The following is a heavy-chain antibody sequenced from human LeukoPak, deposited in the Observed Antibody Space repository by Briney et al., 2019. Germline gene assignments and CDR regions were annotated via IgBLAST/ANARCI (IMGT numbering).Heavy chain of an antibody. CDR1: GYTFTSYG. Sequence: ASVKVSCKASGYTFTSYGISWVRQAPGQGLEWMGWISAYNGNTNYAQKLQGRVTMTTDTSTSTAYKELRSLRSDDTAVYYCAREGYYYGFDPWGQGTLVTVSS. D-gene: IGHD3-10*01. J-gene: IGHJ5*02. CDR2: ISAYNGNT. V-gene: IGHV1-18*01. CDR3: AREGYYYGFDP.